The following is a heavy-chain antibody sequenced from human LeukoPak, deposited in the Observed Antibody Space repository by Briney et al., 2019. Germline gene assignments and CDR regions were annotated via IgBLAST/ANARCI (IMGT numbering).Heavy chain of an antibody. CDR2: ISAYNGNT. CDR3: ARDMETGGSCYFNCYYGLDV. Sequence: ASVTVSCTASGYIFTSYGISWVRQAPGQGLEWMGWISAYNGNTNYAQKFRGRVTMTAGTSTNTAYMELRSLKSDDTAVYCCARDMETGGSCYFNCYYGLDVWGQGTTVTVSS. V-gene: IGHV1-18*01. CDR1: GYIFTSYG. J-gene: IGHJ6*02. D-gene: IGHD2-15*01.